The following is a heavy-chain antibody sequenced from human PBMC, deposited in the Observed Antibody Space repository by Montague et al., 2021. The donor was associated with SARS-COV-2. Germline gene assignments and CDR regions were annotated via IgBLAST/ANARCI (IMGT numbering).Heavy chain of an antibody. Sequence: SLRLSCAASGFTFSNAWMSWVRQAPGKGLEWVGRIKSKTDGGTTDYAAPVKGRFTISRDDSKNTLYLQMNSLKTEDTAVYYCTTAEYCSSTSCYLWTDYWGQGTLVTVSS. J-gene: IGHJ4*02. CDR2: IKSKTDGGTT. D-gene: IGHD2-2*01. CDR3: TTAEYCSSTSCYLWTDY. CDR1: GFTFSNAW. V-gene: IGHV3-15*01.